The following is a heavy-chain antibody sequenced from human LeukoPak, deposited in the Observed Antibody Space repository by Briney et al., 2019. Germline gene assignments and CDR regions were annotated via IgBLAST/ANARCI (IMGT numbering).Heavy chain of an antibody. CDR3: AKFGSSGLH. J-gene: IGHJ4*02. CDR2: ISWNSGSI. Sequence: SLRLSCAASGFTFDDYAMHWVRQAPGKGLEWVSGISWNSGSIGYADSVKGRFTISRDNAKNSLYLQMNSLRAEDTALYYCAKFGSSGLHWGQGTLVTVSS. V-gene: IGHV3-9*01. D-gene: IGHD6-19*01. CDR1: GFTFDDYA.